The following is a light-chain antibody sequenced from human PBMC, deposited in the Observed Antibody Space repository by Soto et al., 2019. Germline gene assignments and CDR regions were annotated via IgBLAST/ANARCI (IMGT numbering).Light chain of an antibody. CDR3: SSYTSSSTLVV. CDR1: SSDVGGYNY. Sequence: QSALTQPAYVSGSPGQSITISCTGTSSDVGGYNYVSWYQQHPGKAPKLMIYDVSNRPSGVSNRFSGSKSGNTASLTISGLQAEDEDDYYCSSYTSSSTLVVFGGGTKLTVL. J-gene: IGLJ2*01. CDR2: DVS. V-gene: IGLV2-14*01.